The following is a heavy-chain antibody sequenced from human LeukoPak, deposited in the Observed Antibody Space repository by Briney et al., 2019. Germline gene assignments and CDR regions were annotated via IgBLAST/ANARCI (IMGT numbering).Heavy chain of an antibody. V-gene: IGHV1-69*13. Sequence: SVKVSCKASGGTFSSYAISWVRQAPGQGLEWMGRIIPIFGTANYAQKFQGRVTITADESTSTAYMEVSSLRSEDTAVYYCARDREGYCSSTSCYWFDPWGQGTLVTVSS. CDR2: IIPIFGTA. CDR3: ARDREGYCSSTSCYWFDP. CDR1: GGTFSSYA. J-gene: IGHJ5*02. D-gene: IGHD2-2*01.